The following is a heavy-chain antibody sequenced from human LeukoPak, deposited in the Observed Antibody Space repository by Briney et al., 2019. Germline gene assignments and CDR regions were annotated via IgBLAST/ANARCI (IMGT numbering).Heavy chain of an antibody. D-gene: IGHD2-15*01. V-gene: IGHV3-21*01. CDR2: ISRSGRNI. CDR3: ASRVAATPWDY. Sequence: GGSLRLSCAGAGFDFSDYTMNWVRQSPERGLEWVSSISRSGRNIYYADSVKGRFTMSRDNAKNSFFLQMNRLRGDDTAIYYCASRVAATPWDYWGQGTLVTVSS. J-gene: IGHJ4*02. CDR1: GFDFSDYT.